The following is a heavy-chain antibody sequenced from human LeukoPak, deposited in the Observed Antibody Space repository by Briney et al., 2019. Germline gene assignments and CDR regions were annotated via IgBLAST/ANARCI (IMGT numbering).Heavy chain of an antibody. J-gene: IGHJ6*03. V-gene: IGHV3-7*01. Sequence: QPGGSLRFSCAASGFTFSSYWMSWVRQAPGKGLEWVANIKQDGSGNFYVDPVKGRFTISRDNGKNSLYLQMNSLRAEDTAVYYCARASSAGFVYYFYLDVWGKGTTVTISS. CDR1: GFTFSSYW. CDR2: IKQDGSGN. CDR3: ARASSAGFVYYFYLDV. D-gene: IGHD6-13*01.